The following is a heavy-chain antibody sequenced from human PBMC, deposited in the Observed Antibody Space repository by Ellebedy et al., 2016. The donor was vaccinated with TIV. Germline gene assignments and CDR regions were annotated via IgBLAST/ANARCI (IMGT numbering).Heavy chain of an antibody. CDR2: IWYDGSNK. J-gene: IGHJ4*02. D-gene: IGHD5-24*01. V-gene: IGHV3-33*07. CDR1: GVSISSSN. CDR3: ARGLEMATIDY. Sequence: PSETLSLTCTVSGVSISSSNRWSWVRQAPGKGLEWVAVIWYDGSNKYYADSVKGRFTISRDNSKNTLYLQLNRLRAEDTAVYYCARGLEMATIDYWGQGTLVTVSS.